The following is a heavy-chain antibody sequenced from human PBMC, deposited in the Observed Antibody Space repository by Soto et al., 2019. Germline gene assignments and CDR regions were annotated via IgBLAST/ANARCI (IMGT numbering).Heavy chain of an antibody. CDR2: ISGSGGST. Sequence: PGGSLRLSCAASGFTFSSYAMSWVRQAPGKGLEWVSAISGSGGSTYYADSVKGRFTISRDNSKNTLYLQMNSLRAEDTAVYYCAKGPSGIAVAGTGGFSDYWGQGTLVTVSS. D-gene: IGHD6-19*01. J-gene: IGHJ4*02. CDR1: GFTFSSYA. V-gene: IGHV3-23*01. CDR3: AKGPSGIAVAGTGGFSDY.